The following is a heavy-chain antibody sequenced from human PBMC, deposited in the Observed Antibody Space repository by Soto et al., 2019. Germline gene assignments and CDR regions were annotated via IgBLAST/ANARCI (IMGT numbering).Heavy chain of an antibody. CDR1: GGSIGGYY. V-gene: IGHV4-59*01. D-gene: IGHD5-18*01. CDR3: ASSRDTAMVTLGAFDI. Sequence: SETLSLTCTVSGGSIGGYYWSWIRQPPGKGLEWIGYIYYSGSTNYNPSLKSRVTISVDTSKNQFSLKLSSVTAADTAVYYCASSRDTAMVTLGAFDIWGQGTMVTVSS. J-gene: IGHJ3*02. CDR2: IYYSGST.